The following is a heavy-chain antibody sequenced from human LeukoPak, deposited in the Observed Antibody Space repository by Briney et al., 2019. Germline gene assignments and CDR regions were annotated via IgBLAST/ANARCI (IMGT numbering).Heavy chain of an antibody. D-gene: IGHD1-1*01. CDR2: MYHSGST. CDR1: GYSINSGYY. J-gene: IGHJ4*02. V-gene: IGHV4-38-2*01. Sequence: PSETLSLTCAVSGYSINSGYYWGWIRQPPGKGLEWIGSMYHSGSTYYNPSLKRRVTLSVDTSKNQFSLKLSSVTAADTAVYYCARRIGTSYFDYWAQGTLVTVSS. CDR3: ARRIGTSYFDY.